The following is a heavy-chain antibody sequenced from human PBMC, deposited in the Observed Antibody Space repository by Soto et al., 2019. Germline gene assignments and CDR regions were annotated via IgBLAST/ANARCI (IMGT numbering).Heavy chain of an antibody. CDR1: GYTFTSYG. CDR3: ATPTVSYYYYGMDV. V-gene: IGHV1-18*01. J-gene: IGHJ6*02. CDR2: ISAYNGNT. Sequence: ASVKVSCKASGYTFTSYGISWVRQAPGQGLEWMGWISAYNGNTNYAQKLQGRVTMTTDTSTSRAYMGLRSLRSDDTAVYYCATPTVSYYYYGMDVWGQGTTVTVSS. D-gene: IGHD4-17*01.